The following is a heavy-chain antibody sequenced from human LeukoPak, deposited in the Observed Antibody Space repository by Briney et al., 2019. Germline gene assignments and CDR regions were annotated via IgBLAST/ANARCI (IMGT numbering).Heavy chain of an antibody. Sequence: GGSLRLSCAASGFTFSNYGMHWVRQAPGKGLEWVAVVWSDGTTKNYADSVKGRLTISRENSKDTLYLQMNSLRAEDTAVYYCARDGVATKYYYGMDVWGQGTTVTVSS. V-gene: IGHV3-33*01. CDR3: ARDGVATKYYYGMDV. CDR1: GFTFSNYG. CDR2: VWSDGTTK. D-gene: IGHD5-12*01. J-gene: IGHJ6*02.